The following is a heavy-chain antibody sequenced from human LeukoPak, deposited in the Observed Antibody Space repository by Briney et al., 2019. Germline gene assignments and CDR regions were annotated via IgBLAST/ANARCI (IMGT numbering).Heavy chain of an antibody. V-gene: IGHV3-33*01. Sequence: GGSLRLSCAASGFTFSSYGMHWVRQAPGKGLEWVAVIWYDGSNKYYADSVKGRFTISRDNSKNPLYLQMNSLRAEDTAVYYCARDWTDDSSGSDCWGQGTLVTVSS. CDR3: ARDWTDDSSGSDC. CDR1: GFTFSSYG. J-gene: IGHJ4*02. CDR2: IWYDGSNK. D-gene: IGHD3-22*01.